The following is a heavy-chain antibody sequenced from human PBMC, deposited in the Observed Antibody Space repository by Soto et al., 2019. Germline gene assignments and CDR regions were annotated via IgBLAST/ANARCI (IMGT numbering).Heavy chain of an antibody. V-gene: IGHV1-69*06. D-gene: IGHD2-15*01. CDR1: GGTFSTYT. CDR2: IIPIFGTP. CDR3: ARGLECRGYCLDKPTWFGP. Sequence: SVKVSCKASGGTFSTYTFSWVRQAPRQGLEWMGRIIPIFGTPYYAQKFQGRVTITADKSTSTVYMELSSPGSDDTAVYFCARGLECRGYCLDKPTWFGPWGQGTLVTVSS. J-gene: IGHJ5*02.